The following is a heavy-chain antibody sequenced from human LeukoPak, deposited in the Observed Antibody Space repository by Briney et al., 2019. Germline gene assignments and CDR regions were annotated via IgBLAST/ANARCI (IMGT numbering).Heavy chain of an antibody. CDR3: ARALPHRRLMDTTMEQHWFDP. J-gene: IGHJ5*02. CDR1: GYTFTAHY. D-gene: IGHD5-18*01. Sequence: ASVKVSCKTSGYTFTAHYIHWVRQAPGQGLEWMGLINPSGGSTRYAQKFQGRVTMTRDMSTSTVYMELSSLRSEDTAVYYCARALPHRRLMDTTMEQHWFDPWGQGTLVTVSS. V-gene: IGHV1-46*01. CDR2: INPSGGST.